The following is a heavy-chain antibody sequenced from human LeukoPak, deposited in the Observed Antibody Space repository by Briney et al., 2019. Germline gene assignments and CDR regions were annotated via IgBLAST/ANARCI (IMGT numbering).Heavy chain of an antibody. V-gene: IGHV3-53*01. CDR2: IYSGGST. D-gene: IGHD1-26*01. Sequence: GGSPRLSCAASGFTVSSNYMSWVRQAPGKGLEWVSVIYSGGSTYYADSVKGRFTISRDNSKNTLYLQMNSLRAEDTAVYYCARVGSQATFDYWGQGTLVTASS. CDR3: ARVGSQATFDY. CDR1: GFTVSSNY. J-gene: IGHJ4*02.